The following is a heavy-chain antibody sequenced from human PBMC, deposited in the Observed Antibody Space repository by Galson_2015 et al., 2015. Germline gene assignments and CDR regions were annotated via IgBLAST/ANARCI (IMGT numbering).Heavy chain of an antibody. V-gene: IGHV3-73*01. CDR2: IRRHANSYAT. CDR1: FSCSS. J-gene: IGHJ4*02. D-gene: IGHD4-17*01. CDR3: TRPTTVSDYGY. Sequence: FSCSSLLWVLQASVKGLAWVGRIRRHANSYATAYAASVKGRFTISRDDSKNTAYLQMNSVTTEDTAVYYCTRPTTVSDYGYWGQGTLVTVSS.